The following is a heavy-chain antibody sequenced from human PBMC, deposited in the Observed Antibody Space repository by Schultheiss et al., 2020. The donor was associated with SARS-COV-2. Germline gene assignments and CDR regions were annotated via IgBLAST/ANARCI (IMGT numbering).Heavy chain of an antibody. Sequence: SETLSLTCTVSGGSISSYYWSWIRQPAGKGLEWIGRIYTSGSTNYNPSLKSRVTISVDTSKNQFSLKLSSVTAADTAVYYCARGDRINDFWSGYSSSIYFDYWGQGTLVTVSS. J-gene: IGHJ4*02. CDR1: GGSISSYY. D-gene: IGHD3-3*01. CDR3: ARGDRINDFWSGYSSSIYFDY. CDR2: IYTSGST. V-gene: IGHV4-4*07.